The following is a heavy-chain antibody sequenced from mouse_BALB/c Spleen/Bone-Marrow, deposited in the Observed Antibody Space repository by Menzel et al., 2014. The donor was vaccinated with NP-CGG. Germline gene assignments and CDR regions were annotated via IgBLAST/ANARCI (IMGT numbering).Heavy chain of an antibody. Sequence: VQLQQSGAELVRPGTSVKISCKASGYTFTNYWLSWVKQRPGHGLEWIGDIYTGGGYTNFNERVKGKVTMTTDTSYNTAYMQLSSLKSEDSAMYFCAREEYGNYVRFIDYWGQGTTLTVSS. V-gene: IGHV1-63*02. CDR1: GYTFTNYW. J-gene: IGHJ2*01. D-gene: IGHD2-10*02. CDR2: IYTGGGYT. CDR3: AREEYGNYVRFIDY.